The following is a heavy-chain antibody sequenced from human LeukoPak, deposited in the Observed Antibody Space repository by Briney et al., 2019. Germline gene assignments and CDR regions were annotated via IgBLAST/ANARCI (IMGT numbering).Heavy chain of an antibody. V-gene: IGHV3-23*01. J-gene: IGHJ4*02. CDR1: RFTFSSYA. Sequence: GGSLRLSCAASRFTFSSYAMSWVRQAPGKGLEWVPAISGSGGSTYYADSVKGRFTISRDNSESTLYLQMNSLRADDTAAYYCAKGSYYDSSGSFYFDYWGQGTLVTVSS. CDR2: ISGSGGST. D-gene: IGHD3-22*01. CDR3: AKGSYYDSSGSFYFDY.